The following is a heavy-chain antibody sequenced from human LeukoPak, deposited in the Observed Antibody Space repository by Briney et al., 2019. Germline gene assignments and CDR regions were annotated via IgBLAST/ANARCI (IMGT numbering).Heavy chain of an antibody. D-gene: IGHD5-18*01. CDR3: ARGIGGYSYGSLDY. CDR2: IYYSGST. J-gene: IGHJ4*02. V-gene: IGHV4-59*12. Sequence: SETLSLTCTVSGGSISSYYWSWIRQPPGKGLEWIGYIYYSGSTNYNPSLKSRVTISVDTSKNQFSLKLSSVTAADTAVYYCARGIGGYSYGSLDYWGQGTLVTVSS. CDR1: GGSISSYY.